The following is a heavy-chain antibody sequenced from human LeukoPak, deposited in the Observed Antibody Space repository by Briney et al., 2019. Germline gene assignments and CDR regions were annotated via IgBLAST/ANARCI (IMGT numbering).Heavy chain of an antibody. CDR1: GVSISSSSGNC. D-gene: IGHD4-23*01. CDR2: IYHSGST. CDR3: ARNGGNSDFDY. J-gene: IGHJ4*02. V-gene: IGHV4-4*02. Sequence: TSETLSLTCAVSGVSISSSSGNCWTWVRQPPGKGLEWIGEIYHSGSTNYNPSLKSRVTMLLDKSKNQFSLKLSSVTAADTAVYYCARNGGNSDFDYWGQGTLVIVSS.